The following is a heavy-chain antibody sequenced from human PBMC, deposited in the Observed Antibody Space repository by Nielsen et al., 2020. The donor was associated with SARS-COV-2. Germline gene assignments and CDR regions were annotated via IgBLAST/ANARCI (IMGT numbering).Heavy chain of an antibody. J-gene: IGHJ4*02. CDR2: IYYSGST. D-gene: IGHD6-6*01. V-gene: IGHV4-31*03. Sequence: LRLSCTVSGGSISSGGYYWSWIRQHPGKGLEWIGYIYYSGSTYYNPSLKSRVTISVDTSKNQLSLKLSSVTAADTAVYYCARASAALDFDYWGQGTLVTVSS. CDR1: GGSISSGGYY. CDR3: ARASAALDFDY.